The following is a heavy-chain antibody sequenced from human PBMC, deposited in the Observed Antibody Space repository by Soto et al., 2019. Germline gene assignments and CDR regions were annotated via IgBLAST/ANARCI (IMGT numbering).Heavy chain of an antibody. CDR1: GGSINSVDYY. D-gene: IGHD2-2*01. CDR3: ARFGSSTSCSDP. CDR2: IYYSGAT. Sequence: SETLSLTCTVSGGSINSVDYYWSWIRQPPGKGLEWIGFIYYSGATYYNPSLKSRVSISVDTSKNQFSLKLSSVTAADTAVYYCARFGSSTSCSDPWGQGTLVTVSS. J-gene: IGHJ5*02. V-gene: IGHV4-30-4*01.